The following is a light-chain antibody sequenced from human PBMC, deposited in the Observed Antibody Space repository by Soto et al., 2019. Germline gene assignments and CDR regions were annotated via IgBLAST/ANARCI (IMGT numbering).Light chain of an antibody. CDR1: SSDLGDYNY. J-gene: IGLJ1*01. CDR2: DVS. V-gene: IGLV2-11*01. Sequence: QSVLTQPASVSGSPGQSITISCTGASSDLGDYNYVSWYQQHPGKAPKLMIYDVSRRPSGVPDRFSGSKSGNTASLIISGLQAEDEADYCCSYAGNFIFVFGTGTRSPS. CDR3: CSYAGNFIFV.